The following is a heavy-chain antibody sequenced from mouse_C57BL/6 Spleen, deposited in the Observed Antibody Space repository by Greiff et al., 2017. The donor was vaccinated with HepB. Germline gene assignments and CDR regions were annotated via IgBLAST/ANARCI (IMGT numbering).Heavy chain of an antibody. CDR3: ASVMGY. CDR2: IDPSDSYT. J-gene: IGHJ4*01. V-gene: IGHV1-50*01. Sequence: QVQLQQPGAELVKPGASVKLSCKASGYTFTSYWMQWVKQRPGQGLEWIGEIDPSDSYTNYNQKLKGKATLTVDPSSSTAYMLRSCLTAEDYSVDYWASVMGYWGQGTSVSVSS. CDR1: GYTFTSYW.